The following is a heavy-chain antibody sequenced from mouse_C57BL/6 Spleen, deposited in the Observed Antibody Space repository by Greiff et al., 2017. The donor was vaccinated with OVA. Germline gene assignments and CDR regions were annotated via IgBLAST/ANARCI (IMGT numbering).Heavy chain of an antibody. D-gene: IGHD1-1*01. Sequence: EVKLQESGGDLVKPGGSLKLSCAASGFTFSSYGMSWVRQTPDKRLEWVATISSGGSYTYYPDSVKGRFTISRDNAKNTLYLQMSSLKSEDTAMYYCASYGSSLLGAMDYWGQGTSVTVSS. CDR2: ISSGGSYT. V-gene: IGHV5-6*01. J-gene: IGHJ4*01. CDR1: GFTFSSYG. CDR3: ASYGSSLLGAMDY.